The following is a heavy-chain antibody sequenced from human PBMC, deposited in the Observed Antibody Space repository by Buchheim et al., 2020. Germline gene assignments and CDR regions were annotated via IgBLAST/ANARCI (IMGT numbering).Heavy chain of an antibody. CDR3: VKGTLPYCSGGICYPLDY. CDR1: GFSFSSYA. Sequence: EVQLLDSGGGLVQPGGSLRLSCATSGFSFSSYAVSWVRQAPGKRLEWVSSISASGDSTHHADSVKGRFTLSRDTSTNTVFLPMNSLRAEDTAVYYCVKGTLPYCSGGICYPLDYWGQGTL. D-gene: IGHD2-15*01. CDR2: ISASGDST. V-gene: IGHV3-23*01. J-gene: IGHJ4*02.